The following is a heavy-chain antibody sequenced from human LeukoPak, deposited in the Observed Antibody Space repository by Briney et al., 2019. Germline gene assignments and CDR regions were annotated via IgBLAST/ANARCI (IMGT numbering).Heavy chain of an antibody. CDR2: IKENGNEQ. Sequence: GGSLRLSCAASGFTLSSYAMTWVRQAPGKGPEWVAHIKENGNEQYYADSVKGRFTISRDNVKQSLCLQMNNLRAEDTAVYYCARGPGDYDASDIWGQGTMVTVSS. V-gene: IGHV3-7*01. CDR3: ARGPGDYDASDI. CDR1: GFTLSSYA. J-gene: IGHJ3*02. D-gene: IGHD4-11*01.